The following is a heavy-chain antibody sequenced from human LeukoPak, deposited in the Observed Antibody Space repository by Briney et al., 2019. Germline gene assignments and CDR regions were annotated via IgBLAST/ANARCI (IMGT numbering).Heavy chain of an antibody. CDR2: IIPIFGTA. D-gene: IGHD1-1*01. J-gene: IGHJ1*01. CDR3: ARETANDYAEYFQH. V-gene: IGHV1-69*01. CDR1: GGTFSSYA. Sequence: SVKVSCKASGGTFSSYAISWVRQAPGQGLEWTGGIIPIFGTANYAQKFQGRVTITADEATSTAYMELSSLRSEDTAVYYCARETANDYAEYFQHWGQGTLVTVSS.